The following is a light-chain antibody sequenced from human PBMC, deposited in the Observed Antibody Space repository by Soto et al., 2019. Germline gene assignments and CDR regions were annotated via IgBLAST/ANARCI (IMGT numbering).Light chain of an antibody. V-gene: IGLV2-8*01. Sequence: QSALTQPPSASGSPGQSVTISCTGTSSDVGGYNYVSWYQQHSGKAPKLMIYEVNKRPSGVPDRFSGSKSGNTASLTVSGLQAEDEADYYCSSYAGTPFVFGTGTKVTVL. CDR1: SSDVGGYNY. CDR2: EVN. CDR3: SSYAGTPFV. J-gene: IGLJ1*01.